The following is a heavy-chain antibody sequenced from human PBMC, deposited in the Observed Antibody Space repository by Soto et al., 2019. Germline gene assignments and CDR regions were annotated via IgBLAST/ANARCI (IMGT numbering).Heavy chain of an antibody. Sequence: QVQLVESGGGVVQPGRSLRLSCAASGFTFSSYGMHWVRQAPGKGMEWVAVIWYEGSNKYYADSVKGRFNISRDNSKNTLYLHIDSLRAEDTSVYYCARDRGVAAAYIPGHWGQGTLVTVAS. CDR2: IWYEGSNK. J-gene: IGHJ1*01. CDR1: GFTFSSYG. V-gene: IGHV3-33*01. D-gene: IGHD6-13*01. CDR3: ARDRGVAAAYIPGH.